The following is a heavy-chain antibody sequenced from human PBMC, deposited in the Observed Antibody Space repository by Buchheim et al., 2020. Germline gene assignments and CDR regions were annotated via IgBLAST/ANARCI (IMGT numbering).Heavy chain of an antibody. J-gene: IGHJ6*03. D-gene: IGHD2-2*01. V-gene: IGHV3-7*01. CDR1: GFTFSSYW. CDR3: ARGRYCSSPRCYWHYYYCYMDV. Sequence: EVQLVESGGGLVQPGGSLRLSCAASGFTFSSYWMSWVRQAPGKGLEWVANIKQDGSEKYYVDSVKGRFTISRDNAKNSLYLQMNSLRAEETAVYYCARGRYCSSPRCYWHYYYCYMDVWGKRAT. CDR2: IKQDGSEK.